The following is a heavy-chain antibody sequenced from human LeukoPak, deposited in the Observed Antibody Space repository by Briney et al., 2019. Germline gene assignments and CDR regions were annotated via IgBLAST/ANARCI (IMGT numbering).Heavy chain of an antibody. CDR2: INPNSGGT. J-gene: IGHJ3*02. CDR3: ARTHYYDSSGDNNAFDI. D-gene: IGHD3-22*01. Sequence: ASVRVSCKASGYTFTGYYMHWVRQAPGQGLEWMGRINPNSGGTNYAQKFQGRVTMTRDTSMSTVYMELSRLRSDDTAVYYCARTHYYDSSGDNNAFDIWGQGTMVTVSS. V-gene: IGHV1-2*06. CDR1: GYTFTGYY.